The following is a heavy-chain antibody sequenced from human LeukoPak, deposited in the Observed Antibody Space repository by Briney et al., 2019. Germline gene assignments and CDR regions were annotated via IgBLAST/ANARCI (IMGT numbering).Heavy chain of an antibody. CDR3: AKGRASSWYLSFDY. J-gene: IGHJ4*02. CDR2: VSSSGVST. D-gene: IGHD6-13*01. CDR1: GFTFSSYD. Sequence: GGSLRLSCAASGFTFSSYDMTWIRQAPGKGPEWVSTVSSSGVSTYYADSVKGRFTISRDNSKNTLYLQMSSLGADDTALYYCAKGRASSWYLSFDYWGQGTLVTVSS. V-gene: IGHV3-23*01.